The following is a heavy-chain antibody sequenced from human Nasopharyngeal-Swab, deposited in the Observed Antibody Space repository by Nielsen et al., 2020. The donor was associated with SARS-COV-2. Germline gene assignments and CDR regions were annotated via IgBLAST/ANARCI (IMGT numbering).Heavy chain of an antibody. CDR3: AKDDRRSQWLVDYCYGMDV. D-gene: IGHD6-19*01. V-gene: IGHV3-23*01. CDR1: GFTFSSYA. Sequence: GGSLRLSCAASGFTFSSYAMSWVRQAPGKGLEWVSAISGSGGSTYYADSVKGRFTISRDNSKNTLYLQMNSLRAEDTAVYYCAKDDRRSQWLVDYCYGMDVWGQGTTVTVSS. J-gene: IGHJ6*02. CDR2: ISGSGGST.